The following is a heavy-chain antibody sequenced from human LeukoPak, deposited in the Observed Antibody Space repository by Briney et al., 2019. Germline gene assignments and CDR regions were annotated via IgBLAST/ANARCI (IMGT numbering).Heavy chain of an antibody. D-gene: IGHD2-21*02. V-gene: IGHV1-69*10. CDR3: ATEPNCGGDCYVNFDY. J-gene: IGHJ4*02. CDR1: GGTFISYA. CDR2: IIPILGIA. Sequence: ASVTVSCKASGGTFISYAISWVRQAPGQGGEWMGGIIPILGIANYEQKLQGRVTNTAEKTTRTAYTEVRSRRYEETAVYYCATEPNCGGDCYVNFDYWGQGTLVTVSS.